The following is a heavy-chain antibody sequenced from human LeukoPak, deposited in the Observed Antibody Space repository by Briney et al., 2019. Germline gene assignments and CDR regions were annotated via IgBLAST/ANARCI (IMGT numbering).Heavy chain of an antibody. CDR1: IRPISSSNW. J-gene: IGHJ6*02. Sequence: PSETLCLTCAISIRPISSSNWRGWVRQPPGKGLEWIGEIYHSGSTNYNPSLKSRVTISVDKSKNQFSLKLRSVTAAHAGGEYCGRLLCMIYLYLYGRGFWGQGTTVTVSS. D-gene: IGHD3-16*01. CDR3: GRLLCMIYLYLYGRGF. CDR2: IYHSGST. V-gene: IGHV4-4*02.